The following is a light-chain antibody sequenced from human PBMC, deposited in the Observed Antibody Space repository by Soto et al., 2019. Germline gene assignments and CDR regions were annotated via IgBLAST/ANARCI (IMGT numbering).Light chain of an antibody. CDR1: QSVGSSY. CDR3: QQYDNSRLT. J-gene: IGKJ4*01. V-gene: IGKV3-20*01. Sequence: EIVLTQSPGTLSLSPGERATLSCRASQSVGSSYLAWYQQRPGQAPRLLIYGASSRATGTPDRFSGSGSGTDFTLTISRLEPEDFAVYYCQQYDNSRLTFGGGTRVEIK. CDR2: GAS.